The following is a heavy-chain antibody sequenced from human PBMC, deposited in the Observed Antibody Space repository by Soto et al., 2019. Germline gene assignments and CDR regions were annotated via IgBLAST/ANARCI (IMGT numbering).Heavy chain of an antibody. CDR3: AKGRLWSGPGNWFDP. CDR1: GFTFSSYA. CDR2: ISGSGGST. V-gene: IGHV3-23*01. D-gene: IGHD3-3*01. J-gene: IGHJ5*02. Sequence: GGSLRLSCAASGFTFSSYAMSWVRQAPGKGLEWVSAISGSGGSTYYADSVKGRFTISRDNSKNTLYPQMNSLRAEDTAVYYCAKGRLWSGPGNWFDPWGQGTLVTVSS.